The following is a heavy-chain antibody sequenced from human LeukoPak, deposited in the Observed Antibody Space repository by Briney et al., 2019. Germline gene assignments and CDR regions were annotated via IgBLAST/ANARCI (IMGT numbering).Heavy chain of an antibody. D-gene: IGHD3-3*01. CDR3: ARAGFWSNYYQLYDY. V-gene: IGHV4-59*08. CDR2: ISSSGST. J-gene: IGHJ4*02. CDR1: GGSINNYY. Sequence: SETLSLTCTVSGGSINNYYWSWIRQPPGKGLEWIGYISSSGSTNYNPSLKSRVTISVDTSKNQFSLRLSSVAAADSAVYYCARAGFWSNYYQLYDYWGQGSLVTVSS.